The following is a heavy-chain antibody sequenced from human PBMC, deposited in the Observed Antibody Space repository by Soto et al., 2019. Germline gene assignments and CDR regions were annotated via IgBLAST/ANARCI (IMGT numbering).Heavy chain of an antibody. CDR1: GGSISSSSYY. V-gene: IGHV4-39*01. D-gene: IGHD3-16*02. Sequence: PSETLSLTCTVSGGSISSSSYYWGWIRQPPGKGLEWIGSIYYSGSTYYNPSLKSRVTISVDTSKNQFSLKLSSVTAADTAVYHCANTYYDYIWGSYRYGQFDYWGQGTLVTVSS. J-gene: IGHJ4*02. CDR3: ANTYYDYIWGSYRYGQFDY. CDR2: IYYSGST.